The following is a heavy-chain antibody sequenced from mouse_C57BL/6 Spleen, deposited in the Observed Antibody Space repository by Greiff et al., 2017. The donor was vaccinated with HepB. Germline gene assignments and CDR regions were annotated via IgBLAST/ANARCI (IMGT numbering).Heavy chain of an antibody. CDR3: ARSWFAY. CDR1: GYAFTNYL. CDR2: INPGSGGT. J-gene: IGHJ3*01. Sequence: QVQLQQSGAELVRPGPSVKVSCKASGYAFTNYLIEWVKQRPGQGLEWIGVINPGSGGTNYNEKFKGKATLTADKSSSTAYMQLSSLTSEDSAVYFCARSWFAYWGQGTLVTVSA. V-gene: IGHV1-54*01.